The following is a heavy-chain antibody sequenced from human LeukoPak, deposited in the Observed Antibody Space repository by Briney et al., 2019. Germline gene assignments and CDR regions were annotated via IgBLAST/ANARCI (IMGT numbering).Heavy chain of an antibody. Sequence: SETLSLTCAVYGGSFSGYYWSWIRQPPGKGLEWIGEINHSGSTNYNPSLRSRVTISVDTSKNQFSLKLSSVTAADTAVYYCANGKYQLLSSWFDPWGQGTLVTVSS. CDR1: GGSFSGYY. CDR2: INHSGST. J-gene: IGHJ5*02. CDR3: ANGKYQLLSSWFDP. V-gene: IGHV4-34*01. D-gene: IGHD2-2*01.